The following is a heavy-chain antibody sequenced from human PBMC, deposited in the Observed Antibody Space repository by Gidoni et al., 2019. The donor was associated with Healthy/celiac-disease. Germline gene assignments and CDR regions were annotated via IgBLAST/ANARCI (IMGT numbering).Heavy chain of an antibody. D-gene: IGHD2-2*02. Sequence: QVQLQESGPGLVKPSETLSLTCTVPGGSISSYYWSWIRQPPGKGLEWIGYISCSGSTNYNPSLKSRVTISVDTSKNQFSLKLSSVIAADTAVYYCARGGPILAKLGYFDYWGQGTLVTVSS. V-gene: IGHV4-59*01. CDR2: ISCSGST. CDR1: GGSISSYY. CDR3: ARGGPILAKLGYFDY. J-gene: IGHJ4*02.